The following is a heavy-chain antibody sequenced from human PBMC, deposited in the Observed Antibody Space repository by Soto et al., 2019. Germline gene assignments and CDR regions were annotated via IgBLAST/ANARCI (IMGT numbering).Heavy chain of an antibody. V-gene: IGHV3-72*01. Sequence: PGGSLRLSCAASGFRFSDYYMDWVRQLPGMGLEWVGRTRNKANSYAAEYAPSVRGRFTISRHDSEDSMFLQLNSLKTEDTAVYYCARDTGGSYDFCGQGALVTVSS. CDR1: GFRFSDYY. CDR2: TRNKANSYAA. D-gene: IGHD1-26*01. J-gene: IGHJ4*02. CDR3: ARDTGGSYDF.